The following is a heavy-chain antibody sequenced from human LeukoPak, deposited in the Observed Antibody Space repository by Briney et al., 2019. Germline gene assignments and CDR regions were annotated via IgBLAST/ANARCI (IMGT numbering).Heavy chain of an antibody. J-gene: IGHJ3*02. Sequence: GGSLRLSCAASGFTFSSYGMHWVRQAPGKGLEWVAVIWYDGNNNYYADSVKGRFAVSRDNSKNTLYLQMNSLRAEDTAVYYCAREKADGFDIWGQGTMVTVSS. V-gene: IGHV3-33*01. CDR3: AREKADGFDI. CDR2: IWYDGNNN. CDR1: GFTFSSYG.